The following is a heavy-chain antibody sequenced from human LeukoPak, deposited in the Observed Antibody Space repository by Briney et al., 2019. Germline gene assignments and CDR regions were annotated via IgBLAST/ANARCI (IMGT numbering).Heavy chain of an antibody. V-gene: IGHV1-69*13. J-gene: IGHJ6*03. CDR3: ARGSSPRDYYYYMDV. D-gene: IGHD6-13*01. CDR1: GGTFSSYA. CDR2: IIPIFGTA. Sequence: AASVKVSCKASGGTFSSYAISWVRQAPGQGLEWTGGIIPIFGTANYAQKFQGRVTITADESTSTAYMELSSLRSEDTAVYYCARGSSPRDYYYYMDVWGKGTTVTVSS.